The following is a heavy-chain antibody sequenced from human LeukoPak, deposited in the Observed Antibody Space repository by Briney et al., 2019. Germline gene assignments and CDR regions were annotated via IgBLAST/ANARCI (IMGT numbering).Heavy chain of an antibody. CDR3: ASYILTGYYIGYFGH. J-gene: IGHJ4*02. Sequence: SETLSLTCTVSGCSISSDGFYWSWIRQHPGQGLESFSNIYYSGSTYYNPSLKSRFAISVDTSKNQFSLKLSSVTAADTAVYYCASYILTGYYIGYFGHWGQGTLVTVSS. CDR1: GCSISSDGFY. CDR2: IYYSGST. V-gene: IGHV4-31*03. D-gene: IGHD3-9*01.